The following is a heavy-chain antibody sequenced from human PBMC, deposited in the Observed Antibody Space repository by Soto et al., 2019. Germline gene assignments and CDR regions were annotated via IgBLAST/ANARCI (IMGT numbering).Heavy chain of an antibody. CDR3: ARTPMRYGDYVWFDP. J-gene: IGHJ5*02. CDR1: GYTFTSYG. D-gene: IGHD4-17*01. CDR2: ISAYNGNT. V-gene: IGHV1-18*01. Sequence: QVQLVQSGAEVKKPGASVKVSCKASGYTFTSYGISWVRQAPGQGLEWMGWISAYNGNTNYAQKLQGRVTMTTDTSTSTAYMALRSLRSDDTAVYYCARTPMRYGDYVWFDPWGQGTLVTVSS.